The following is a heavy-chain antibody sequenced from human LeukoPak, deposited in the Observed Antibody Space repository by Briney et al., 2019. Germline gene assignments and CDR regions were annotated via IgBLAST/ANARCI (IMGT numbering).Heavy chain of an antibody. D-gene: IGHD3-9*01. CDR1: GGSLSFYY. Sequence: SETLSLTCGVSGGSLSFYYWSWIRQSPGKGLEWIAEISQNGDSNYNMSLKSRVTISLDKSKNQVSLKLNSVTAADTAVYYCARLNYDILTGYYTPYYYYYMDVWGKGTTVTVSS. V-gene: IGHV4-34*01. CDR2: ISQNGDS. CDR3: ARLNYDILTGYYTPYYYYYMDV. J-gene: IGHJ6*03.